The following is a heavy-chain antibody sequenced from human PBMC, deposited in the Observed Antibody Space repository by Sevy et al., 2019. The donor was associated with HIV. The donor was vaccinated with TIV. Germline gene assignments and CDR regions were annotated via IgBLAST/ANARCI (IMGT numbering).Heavy chain of an antibody. J-gene: IGHJ6*02. D-gene: IGHD3-22*01. V-gene: IGHV3-66*01. Sequence: GESLNISCAASGLSVSDNYMNWARQAPGKGLELVSVIYSDGRTYYADSVKGRFTISRDNSKNTLYLHMNNLRPEDTAVYYCARDRYYDASGYYYYYYGMDVWGQWTTVTVSS. CDR2: IYSDGRT. CDR3: ARDRYYDASGYYYYYYGMDV. CDR1: GLSVSDNY.